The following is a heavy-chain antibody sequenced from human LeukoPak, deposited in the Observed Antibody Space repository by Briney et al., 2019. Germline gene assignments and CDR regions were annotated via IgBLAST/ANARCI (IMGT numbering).Heavy chain of an antibody. CDR3: ARETLTGIDY. V-gene: IGHV3-48*01. Sequence: EPGGSLRLSCAASGFTFSNAWMSWVRQAPGKGLEWVSYISSSSSTIYYADSVKGRFTISRDNAKNSLYLQMNSLRAEDTAVYYCARETLTGIDYWGQGTLVTVSS. J-gene: IGHJ4*02. D-gene: IGHD7-27*01. CDR2: ISSSSSTI. CDR1: GFTFSNAW.